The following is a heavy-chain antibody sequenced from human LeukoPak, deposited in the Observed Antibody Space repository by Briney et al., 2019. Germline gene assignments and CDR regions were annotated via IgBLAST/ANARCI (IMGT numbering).Heavy chain of an antibody. Sequence: GASVKVSCKASGGTFSSYAISWVRQAPGQGLEWMGRIIPIFGTANYAQKFQGRVTITTDESTSTAYMELSSLRSEDTAVYYCAILRWGGNPLDAFDIWGQGTMVTDSS. J-gene: IGHJ3*02. CDR1: GGTFSSYA. CDR2: IIPIFGTA. D-gene: IGHD4-23*01. V-gene: IGHV1-69*05. CDR3: AILRWGGNPLDAFDI.